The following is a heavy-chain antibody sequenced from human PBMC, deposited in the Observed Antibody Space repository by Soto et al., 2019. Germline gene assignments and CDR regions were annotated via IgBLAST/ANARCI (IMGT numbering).Heavy chain of an antibody. CDR1: GGSISSYY. D-gene: IGHD2-15*01. Sequence: QVQLQESGPGLVKPSETLSLTCTVSGGSISSYYWSWIRQPPGKGLEWIGYIYYSGSTNYNLSLKSRGTISGDTSKNQFALKLSSVTAADTAVYYCARRWGRSFDYWGQGTLFTVSS. CDR3: ARRWGRSFDY. J-gene: IGHJ4*02. V-gene: IGHV4-59*08. CDR2: IYYSGST.